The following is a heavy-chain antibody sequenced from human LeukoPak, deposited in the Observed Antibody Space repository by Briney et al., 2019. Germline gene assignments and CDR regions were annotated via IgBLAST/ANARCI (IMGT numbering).Heavy chain of an antibody. V-gene: IGHV3-48*04. CDR3: ARDGALSMDV. Sequence: GGSLRLSCAASGFTFSSYNINWVRQAPGKGLEWVSYISSSRRTISYADSVKGRFTISRDNAKNSLYLQMNSLRAEDTAVYYCARDGALSMDVWGKGTTVTVSS. CDR2: ISSSRRTI. CDR1: GFTFSSYN. J-gene: IGHJ6*04.